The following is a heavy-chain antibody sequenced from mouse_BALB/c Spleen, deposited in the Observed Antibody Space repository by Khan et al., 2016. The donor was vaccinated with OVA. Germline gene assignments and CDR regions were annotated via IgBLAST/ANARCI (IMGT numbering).Heavy chain of an antibody. Sequence: QVQLKQSGAELARPGASVKMSCTASGYTFTSYTIHWIKQRPGQGLEWIGYINPSSGYTNYNPKFKDKATLTADTSSPTAYMQLSSLTSDASAVYDCARDGAFYRNDGWFAYWGQGTLVTVSA. D-gene: IGHD2-14*01. V-gene: IGHV1-4*01. CDR3: ARDGAFYRNDGWFAY. J-gene: IGHJ3*01. CDR2: INPSSGYT. CDR1: GYTFTSYT.